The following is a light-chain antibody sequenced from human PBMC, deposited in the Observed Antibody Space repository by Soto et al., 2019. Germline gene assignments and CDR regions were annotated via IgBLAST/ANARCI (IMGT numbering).Light chain of an antibody. CDR2: NND. CDR1: SSNIGSNS. Sequence: QPVLTQPPSASGTPGQRVTISCSGSSSNIGSNSVSWYQHFPGTAPKLLISNNDQRPSGVPDRFSGSKSVTSASLAISGLQSEDEADYFCAAWDDSLDVRLFGGGTKVTVL. V-gene: IGLV1-44*01. CDR3: AAWDDSLDVRL. J-gene: IGLJ3*02.